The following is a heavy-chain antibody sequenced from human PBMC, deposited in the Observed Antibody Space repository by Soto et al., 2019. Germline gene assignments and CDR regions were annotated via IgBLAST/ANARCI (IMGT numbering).Heavy chain of an antibody. CDR1: GFIITNNY. V-gene: IGHV3-66*01. Sequence: EVLLVESGGGLVQPRGSLRLSCAASGFIITNNYMSWVRQAPGKGLEWVSVIYAGGSTYYADSVKGRFTISRDNSKNTLYLQMNSLRVEDTAVYYCARDVDYRGQGTLVTVSS. J-gene: IGHJ4*02. CDR3: ARDVDY. CDR2: IYAGGST.